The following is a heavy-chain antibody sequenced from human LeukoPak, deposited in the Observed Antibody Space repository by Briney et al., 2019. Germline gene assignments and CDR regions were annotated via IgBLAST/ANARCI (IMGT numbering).Heavy chain of an antibody. CDR1: GFTYSSYV. CDR3: AKAWGKLQQPQLDY. Sequence: GGSLRPSCAASGFTYSSYVMHWVRQAPGKRLEWVAVISYDGSNKYYADSVKGRFTISRDNSKNTLYLQMNSLRAEDTAVYYCAKAWGKLQQPQLDYWGQGTLVTVSS. CDR2: ISYDGSNK. D-gene: IGHD3-16*01. J-gene: IGHJ4*02. V-gene: IGHV3-30*04.